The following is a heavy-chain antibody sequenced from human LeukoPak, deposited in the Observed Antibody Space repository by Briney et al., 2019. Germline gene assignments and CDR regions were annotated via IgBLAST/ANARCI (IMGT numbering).Heavy chain of an antibody. CDR1: GFTFGIYW. CDR2: IHPSDSET. J-gene: IGHJ4*02. Sequence: GESLKISCTGSGFTFGIYWLAWLRQTPGKGLEWVGFIHPSDSETKYSPSFEGQVAISADKSINTAYLQWTSLTASDSAIYYCATGFDFLDFWGQGTRVTVSS. D-gene: IGHD5-12*01. CDR3: ATGFDFLDF. V-gene: IGHV5-51*01.